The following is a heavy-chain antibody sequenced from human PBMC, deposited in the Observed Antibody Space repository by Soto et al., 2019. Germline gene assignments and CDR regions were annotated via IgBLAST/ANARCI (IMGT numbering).Heavy chain of an antibody. D-gene: IGHD2-2*01. CDR2: IYPGDSDT. CDR1: GYSFTSYW. Sequence: GESLKISCKGSGYSFTSYWIGWVRQMPGKGLEWMGIIYPGDSDTRYSPSFQGQVTISADKSISTAYLQWSSLKASDTAMYYCARHAISCSSTSCYEYNYFDYWGQGTLVTVSS. J-gene: IGHJ4*02. CDR3: ARHAISCSSTSCYEYNYFDY. V-gene: IGHV5-51*01.